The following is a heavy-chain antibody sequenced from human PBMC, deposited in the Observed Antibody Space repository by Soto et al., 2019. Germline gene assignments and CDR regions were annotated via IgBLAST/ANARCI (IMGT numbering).Heavy chain of an antibody. CDR3: ATNRSLRWFDT. Sequence: SVKVSCKASRGTFSSYAISWVRQAPGQGLEWMGGIIPIFGTANYAQKFQGRVTITADESTSTAYMELSSLRSEDTDVYYCATNRSLRWFDTWGQGTLVTVSS. CDR2: IIPIFGTA. CDR1: RGTFSSYA. D-gene: IGHD1-26*01. J-gene: IGHJ5*02. V-gene: IGHV1-69*13.